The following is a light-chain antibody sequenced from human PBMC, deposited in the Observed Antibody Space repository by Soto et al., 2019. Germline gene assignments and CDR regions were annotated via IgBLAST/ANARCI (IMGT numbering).Light chain of an antibody. CDR2: AAS. CDR1: QSFLYSSNNKNY. CDR3: QQANTFPLT. J-gene: IGKJ5*01. V-gene: IGKV4-1*01. Sequence: DIVMTQSPDSLAVSLGERATINCKSSQSFLYSSNNKNYLAWYQQKPGKAPKLLIYAASSLQSGVPSRFSGSGSGTHFTLTISSLQPEDFAAYYCQQANTFPLTFGQGTRLEIK.